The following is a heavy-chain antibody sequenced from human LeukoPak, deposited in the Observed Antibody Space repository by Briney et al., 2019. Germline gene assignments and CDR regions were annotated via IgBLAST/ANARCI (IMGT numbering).Heavy chain of an antibody. J-gene: IGHJ4*02. D-gene: IGHD7-27*01. CDR2: ISSSSSYI. CDR1: GFTFSSYS. V-gene: IGHV3-21*01. CDR3: ARDRLGIHDY. Sequence: RTGGALRLSCAASGFTFSSYSMNWVRQAPGKGLEWVSSISSSSSYIYYADSVKGRFTISRDNAKNSLYLQMNSLRAEDTAVYYCARDRLGIHDYWGQGTLVTVSS.